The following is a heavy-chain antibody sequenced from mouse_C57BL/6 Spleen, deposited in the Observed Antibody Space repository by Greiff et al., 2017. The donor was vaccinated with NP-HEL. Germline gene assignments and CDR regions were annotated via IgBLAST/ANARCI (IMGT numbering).Heavy chain of an antibody. J-gene: IGHJ4*01. Sequence: EVQGVESGGGLVQPGGSLKLSCAASGFTFSDYYMYWVRQTPEKRLEWVAYISNGGGSTYYPDTVKGRFTISRDNAKNTLYLQMSRLKSEDTAMYYCARHGEDYAMDYWGQGTSVTVSS. CDR1: GFTFSDYY. V-gene: IGHV5-12*01. CDR3: ARHGEDYAMDY. CDR2: ISNGGGST.